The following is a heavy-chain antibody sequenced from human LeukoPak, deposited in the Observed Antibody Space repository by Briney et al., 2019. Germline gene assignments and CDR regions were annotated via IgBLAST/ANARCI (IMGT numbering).Heavy chain of an antibody. V-gene: IGHV3-23*01. Sequence: PGGSLRLSCAASGFTFNIYAMSWVRQAPGKGLAWVSGLNEDGGYTYYADSVKGRFTISRDNSKNTLYLQMNSLRAEDTAVFYCAKPRGEEWLVGLYDAFDIWGQGTMVTVSS. CDR2: LNEDGGYT. J-gene: IGHJ3*02. D-gene: IGHD6-19*01. CDR3: AKPRGEEWLVGLYDAFDI. CDR1: GFTFNIYA.